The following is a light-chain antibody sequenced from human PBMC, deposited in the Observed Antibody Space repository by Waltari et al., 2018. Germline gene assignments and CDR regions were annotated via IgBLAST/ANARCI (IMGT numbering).Light chain of an antibody. CDR2: EGT. Sequence: QSALTQPASVSGSPGQSIPIPCTGTSSYVGSFNLVSWYQQHPGKAPKLIISEGTERPSGLSHRFSGSKSGNTASLTISGLQADDEADYFCCSYTGSSPLYVFGTGTKVSVL. CDR1: SSYVGSFNL. V-gene: IGLV2-23*01. CDR3: CSYTGSSPLYV. J-gene: IGLJ1*01.